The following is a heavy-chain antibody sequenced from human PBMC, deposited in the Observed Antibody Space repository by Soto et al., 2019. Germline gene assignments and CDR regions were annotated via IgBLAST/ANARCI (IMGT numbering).Heavy chain of an antibody. Sequence: GESLKISCKGSGYSFTSYWIGWVRQMPGKGLEWMGIIYPGDSDTRYSPSFQGQVTISADKSISTAYLQWSSLKASDTAMYYCARQDIVVVVAATRSVWADGMDVWGQGTTVTVSS. D-gene: IGHD2-15*01. CDR2: IYPGDSDT. CDR1: GYSFTSYW. J-gene: IGHJ6*02. CDR3: ARQDIVVVVAATRSVWADGMDV. V-gene: IGHV5-51*01.